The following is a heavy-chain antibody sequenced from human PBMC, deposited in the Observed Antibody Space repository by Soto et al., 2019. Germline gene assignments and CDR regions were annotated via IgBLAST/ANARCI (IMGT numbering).Heavy chain of an antibody. CDR1: GDSLSNYG. V-gene: IGHV3-33*01. D-gene: IGHD4-17*01. CDR3: VTEGRLHYDSTWGAF. CDR2: IWDDGRYE. J-gene: IGHJ1*01. Sequence: QVQLVESGGGVVQPGKSLRLSCVASGDSLSNYGMHWVRQAPGQGLGRVASIWDDGRYEFHADSVKGRFAISRDNSKNSLYLQMNSLRVEDTVMYYCVTEGRLHYDSTWGAFWGQGTLVTVSS.